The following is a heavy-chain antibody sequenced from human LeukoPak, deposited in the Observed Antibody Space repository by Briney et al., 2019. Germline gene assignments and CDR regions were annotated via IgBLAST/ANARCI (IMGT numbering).Heavy chain of an antibody. CDR1: GVSISSYY. J-gene: IGHJ3*02. D-gene: IGHD3-10*01. CDR3: ARGGGNSGSLTDSFDI. V-gene: IGHV4-59*01. CDR2: IFYSGST. Sequence: SETLSLTCTVSGVSISSYYWSWIRQPPGKGLEWIGYIFYSGSTNYNPSLKSRVTISIDTSKNQFSLKLSSVTAADTAVFYCARGGGNSGSLTDSFDIWGQGTMVTVSS.